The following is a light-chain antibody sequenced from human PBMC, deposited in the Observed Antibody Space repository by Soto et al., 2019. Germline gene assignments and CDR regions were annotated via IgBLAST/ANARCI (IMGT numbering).Light chain of an antibody. V-gene: IGKV3-15*01. CDR2: GAS. CDR1: QSVSSN. Sequence: EIVMTQSPATLSVSPGERATLSCRASQSVSSNLAWYQQKPGQAPRLLIYGASTRATGIPARFSGSGSGTEFTPTISSLQSEDFAVYYCQQYNNWPLTFGQGTKVEIK. CDR3: QQYNNWPLT. J-gene: IGKJ1*01.